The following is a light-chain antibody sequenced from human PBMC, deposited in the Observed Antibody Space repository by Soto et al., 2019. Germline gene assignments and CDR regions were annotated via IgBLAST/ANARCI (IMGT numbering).Light chain of an antibody. Sequence: DIQMTQSPSTLSASVGDRVTITCRASQTISRSLAWYQQKPGKPPKLLIYLASSLESGVPSRFSGSGSGTEFTLTISSLQPDDFATYYCQQSYSTPRLTFGGGTKVDIK. CDR3: QQSYSTPRLT. J-gene: IGKJ4*01. V-gene: IGKV1-5*03. CDR1: QTISRS. CDR2: LAS.